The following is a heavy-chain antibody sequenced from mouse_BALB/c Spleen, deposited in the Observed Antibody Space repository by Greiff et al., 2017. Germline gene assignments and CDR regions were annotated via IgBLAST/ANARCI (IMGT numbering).Heavy chain of an antibody. V-gene: IGHV1-7*01. J-gene: IGHJ2*01. CDR3: ATLYDR. CDR1: GYTFTSYW. D-gene: IGHD2-14*01. Sequence: VKLLESGAELAKPGASVKMSCKASGYTFTSYWMHWVKQRPGQGLEWIGYINPSTGYTEYNQKFKDKATLTADKSSSTAYMQLSSLTSEDSAVYYCATLYDRWGQGTTLTVSS. CDR2: INPSTGYT.